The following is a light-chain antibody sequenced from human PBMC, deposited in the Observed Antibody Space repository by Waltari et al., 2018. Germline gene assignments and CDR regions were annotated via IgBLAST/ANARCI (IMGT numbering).Light chain of an antibody. CDR1: SSDVGGYNY. CDR3: SSYTSSSTLV. J-gene: IGLJ2*01. CDR2: EVS. Sequence: PGQSITISCTGTSSDVGGYNYVSWYQQHPGKAPKLMIYEVSNRPSGVSNRFSGSKSGNTSSLTISGLQAEDEADYYCSSYTSSSTLVFGGGTKLTVL. V-gene: IGLV2-14*01.